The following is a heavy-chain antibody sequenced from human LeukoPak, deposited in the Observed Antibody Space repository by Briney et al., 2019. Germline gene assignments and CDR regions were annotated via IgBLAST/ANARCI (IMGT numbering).Heavy chain of an antibody. V-gene: IGHV4-39*01. CDR1: GGSISSSSYY. CDR2: IYYSGST. CDR3: ARRYLGVPAAMPEN. Sequence: SETLSLTCTVSGGSISSSSYYWGWIRQPPGKGLEWIGSIYYSGSTYYNPSLKSRVTISVDTSKNQFSLKLSSVTAADTAVYYCARRYLGVPAAMPENWGQGTLVTVSS. J-gene: IGHJ4*02. D-gene: IGHD2-2*01.